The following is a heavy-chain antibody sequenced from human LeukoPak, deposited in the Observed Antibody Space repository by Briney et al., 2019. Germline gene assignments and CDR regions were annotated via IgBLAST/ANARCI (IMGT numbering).Heavy chain of an antibody. D-gene: IGHD3-22*01. V-gene: IGHV4-59*01. Sequence: SETLSLTCTVSGGSISSYYWSWIRQPPGKGLEWIGYIYYSGSTNYNPSLKSRVTISVDTPKNQFSLKLSSVTAADTAVYYCARTGYYDSSGYGYWGQGTLVTVSS. CDR1: GGSISSYY. CDR2: IYYSGST. J-gene: IGHJ4*02. CDR3: ARTGYYDSSGYGY.